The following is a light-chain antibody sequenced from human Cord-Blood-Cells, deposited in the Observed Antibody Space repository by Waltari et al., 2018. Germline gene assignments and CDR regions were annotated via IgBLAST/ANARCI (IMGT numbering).Light chain of an antibody. CDR3: SSYTSSSTPYV. J-gene: IGLJ1*01. V-gene: IGLV2-14*01. CDR2: DVS. Sequence: QSALTQPASVSGSPGQSITISCTGTSRDVGGYNYVSLYQQHPGKAPKLMIYDVSKRPSGVSNRFSGSKSGNTASLTISGLQAEDEADYYCSSYTSSSTPYVFGTGTKVTVL. CDR1: SRDVGGYNY.